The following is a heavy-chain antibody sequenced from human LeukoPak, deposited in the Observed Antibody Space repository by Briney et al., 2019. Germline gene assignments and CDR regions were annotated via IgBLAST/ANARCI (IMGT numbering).Heavy chain of an antibody. CDR1: GFTFSTYA. V-gene: IGHV3-64D*09. D-gene: IGHD5-18*01. J-gene: IGHJ3*01. CDR2: ISSNGGST. CDR3: WVSYFYAFNF. Sequence: PGGSLRLSCSASGFTFSTYAMHWVRQAPGKGLEYVSAISSNGGSTYYADSVKGRFTISRDNSKSTLYLQMSRLRAEDTAVYYCWVSYFYAFNFWGKGKRVTVSS.